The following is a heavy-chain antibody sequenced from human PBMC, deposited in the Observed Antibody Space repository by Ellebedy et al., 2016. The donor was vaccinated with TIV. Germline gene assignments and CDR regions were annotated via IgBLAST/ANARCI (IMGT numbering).Heavy chain of an antibody. CDR3: ARSYCIGGGCYGLAY. Sequence: SETLSLXCTVSNGSINSYYWTWIRQPAGRGLEWLGRIYARGSSAYNPSLISRLTMSLDTSRNQFSLKLSSVTAADTAVYYCARSYCIGGGCYGLAYWGQGALVTVSS. CDR2: IYARGSS. J-gene: IGHJ4*02. V-gene: IGHV4-4*07. CDR1: NGSINSYY. D-gene: IGHD2-8*02.